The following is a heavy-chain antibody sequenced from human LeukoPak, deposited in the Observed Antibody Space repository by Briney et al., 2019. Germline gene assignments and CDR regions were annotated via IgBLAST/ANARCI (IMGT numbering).Heavy chain of an antibody. J-gene: IGHJ6*02. CDR2: ISDNGVTR. Sequence: GGSLRLSCAASGFTFSSYVMNWVRQAPGKGLEWVSSISDNGVTRYYADSVKGRFTISRDNSDDTVYLQMNSLRAEDTAIYYCAKAPAPYYYYYGMDVWGQGTAVTVSS. V-gene: IGHV3-23*01. CDR3: AKAPAPYYYYYGMDV. CDR1: GFTFSSYV.